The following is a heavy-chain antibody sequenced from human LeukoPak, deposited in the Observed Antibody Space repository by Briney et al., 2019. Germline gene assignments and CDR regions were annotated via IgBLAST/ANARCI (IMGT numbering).Heavy chain of an antibody. V-gene: IGHV3-21*01. CDR3: ARGTVPDYGDYVYYFDY. CDR2: ISSSSSYI. D-gene: IGHD4-17*01. Sequence: GGSLRLSCAASGYTFSSYSMNWVRQAPGKGLEGVSSISSSSSYIYYADSVKGRFTISRDNAKNSLYLQMNSLRAEDTAVYYCARGTVPDYGDYVYYFDYWGQGTLVTVSS. J-gene: IGHJ4*02. CDR1: GYTFSSYS.